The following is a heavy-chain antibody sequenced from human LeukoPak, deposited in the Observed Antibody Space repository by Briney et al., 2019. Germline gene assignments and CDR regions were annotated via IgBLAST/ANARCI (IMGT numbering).Heavy chain of an antibody. V-gene: IGHV3-66*01. D-gene: IGHD6-13*01. Sequence: GGSLRLSCAASGFTFSSYGMHWVRQAPGKGLEWVSVIYSGGSTYYADSVKGRFTISRDNSKNTLYLQMNSLRAEDTAVYYCARERERGAGTGNWFDPWGQGTLVTVSS. CDR2: IYSGGST. CDR3: ARERERGAGTGNWFDP. CDR1: GFTFSSYG. J-gene: IGHJ5*02.